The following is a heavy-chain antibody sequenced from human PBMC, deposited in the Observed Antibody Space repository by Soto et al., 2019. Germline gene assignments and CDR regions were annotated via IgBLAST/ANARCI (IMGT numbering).Heavy chain of an antibody. V-gene: IGHV6-1*01. CDR1: GDSVSSNTAS. J-gene: IGHJ4*02. CDR2: TYFRSKWYN. Sequence: PAHTLSLTCAISGDSVSSNTASWNWIRQSPSRGLEWLGRTYFRSKWYNDYAVSVKSRIIINPDTSNNQFSLQLNSVTPEDTAVYLCAKGDNLRHKTGHAFDTWGQGIMVTVSA. CDR3: AKGDNLRHKTGHAFDT. D-gene: IGHD1-1*01.